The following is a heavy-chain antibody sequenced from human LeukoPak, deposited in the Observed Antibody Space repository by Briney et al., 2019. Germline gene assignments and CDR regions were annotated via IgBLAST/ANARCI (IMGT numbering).Heavy chain of an antibody. V-gene: IGHV3-73*01. CDR2: IRSKANSYAT. J-gene: IGHJ5*02. D-gene: IGHD3-10*01. Sequence: GGSLRLSCAASGFTFSGSAMHWVRQASGKGLEWVGRIRSKANSYATAYAASVKGRFTISRDDSKNTAYLQMNSLKTEDTAVYYCTRSQTKHYYGSDYNWFDPWGQGTLVTVSS. CDR1: GFTFSGSA. CDR3: TRSQTKHYYGSDYNWFDP.